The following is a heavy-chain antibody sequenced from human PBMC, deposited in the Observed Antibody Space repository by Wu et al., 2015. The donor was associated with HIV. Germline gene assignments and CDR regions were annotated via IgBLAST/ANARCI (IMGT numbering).Heavy chain of an antibody. Sequence: QVQLVQSGAEVKKPGASVKVSCKASGYTFTSYDINWVRQATGQGLEWMGWMNPNSGNTGYAQKFQGRVTMTRNTSISTAYMELSSLRSEDTAVYYCATEPRYSSSWYGSWFDPWGQGTLVTVSS. CDR3: ATEPRYSSSWYGSWFDP. CDR1: GYTFTSYD. V-gene: IGHV1-8*01. CDR2: MNPNSGNT. J-gene: IGHJ5*02. D-gene: IGHD6-13*01.